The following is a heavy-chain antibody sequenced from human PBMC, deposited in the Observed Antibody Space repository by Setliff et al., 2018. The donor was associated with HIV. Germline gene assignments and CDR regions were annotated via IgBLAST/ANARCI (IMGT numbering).Heavy chain of an antibody. V-gene: IGHV1-18*01. Sequence: GPSVKVSCKASTYTFSSYVINWVRQAPGQGLEWMGRISVYNGNTIYAQKLQGRVIMTTDTSTSTAYMELRSLRSDDTAIYYCATQRDIVMVPGQGGFDIWAQGTMVTVSS. CDR1: TYTFSSYV. J-gene: IGHJ3*02. D-gene: IGHD2-2*01. CDR2: ISVYNGNT. CDR3: ATQRDIVMVPGQGGFDI.